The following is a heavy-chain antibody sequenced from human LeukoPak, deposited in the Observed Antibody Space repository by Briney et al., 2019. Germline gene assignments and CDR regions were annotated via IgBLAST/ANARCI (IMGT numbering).Heavy chain of an antibody. D-gene: IGHD6-13*01. J-gene: IGHJ6*03. CDR2: IYHSGST. CDR1: GGSISSYY. CDR3: ARELAAAGVYYYYYMDV. Sequence: PSETLSLTCTVSGGSISSYYWSWIRQPPGKGLEWIGSIYHSGSTYYNPSLKSRVTISVDTSKNQFSLKLSSVTAADTAVYYCARELAAAGVYYYYYMDVWGKGTTVTVSS. V-gene: IGHV4-59*12.